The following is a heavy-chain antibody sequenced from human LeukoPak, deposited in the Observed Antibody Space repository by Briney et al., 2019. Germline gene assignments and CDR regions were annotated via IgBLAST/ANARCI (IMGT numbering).Heavy chain of an antibody. CDR1: GFTVSSDY. D-gene: IGHD3-22*01. Sequence: GGSLRLSCAASGFTVSSDYMSWVRQAPGKGLGWVSVIYSGGSTYYADSVKGRFTISRDNSKNTLYLQMNSLRAEDTAVYYCARGIVVVTISPGEMDVWGQGTTVTVSS. V-gene: IGHV3-66*01. CDR3: ARGIVVVTISPGEMDV. J-gene: IGHJ6*02. CDR2: IYSGGST.